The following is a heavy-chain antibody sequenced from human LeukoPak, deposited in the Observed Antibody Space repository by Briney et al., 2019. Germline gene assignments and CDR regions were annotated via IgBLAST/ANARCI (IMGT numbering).Heavy chain of an antibody. CDR3: ARPSSSWYYYGMDV. CDR1: GYSFTSYW. CDR2: IDPSDSNT. Sequence: GELLMICCKGSGYSFTSYWISFRRPMPGKRLEWMGRIDPSDSNTNYSPSFQGHVTISADKSISTAYLQWSSLKASDTAMYYCARPSSSWYYYGMDVWGKGTTVTVSS. J-gene: IGHJ6*04. D-gene: IGHD6-13*01. V-gene: IGHV5-10-1*01.